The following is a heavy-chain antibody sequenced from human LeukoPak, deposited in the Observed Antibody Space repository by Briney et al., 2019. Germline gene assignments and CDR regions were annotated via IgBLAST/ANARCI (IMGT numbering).Heavy chain of an antibody. V-gene: IGHV4-34*01. J-gene: IGHJ6*03. CDR3: ARRRQQLVWRVYYMDV. CDR2: INHSGST. CDR1: GGSFSGYY. Sequence: SETLSLTCAVYGGSFSGYYWSWIRQPPGKGLEWIGEINHSGSTNYNPSLKSRVTISVDTSKNQFSLKLSSVTAADTAVYYCARRRQQLVWRVYYMDVWGKGTTVTVSS. D-gene: IGHD6-13*01.